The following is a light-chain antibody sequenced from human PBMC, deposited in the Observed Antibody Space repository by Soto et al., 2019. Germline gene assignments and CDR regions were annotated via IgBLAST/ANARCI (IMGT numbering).Light chain of an antibody. CDR1: SSDVGSYNY. J-gene: IGLJ1*01. CDR3: SSYTSSSTL. CDR2: EVS. V-gene: IGLV2-14*01. Sequence: QSVLTQPASVSGSPGQSITISCTGTSSDVGSYNYVSWYQQHPGKAPKLMIYEVSDRPSGISSRFSGSKSGNTASLIISGIQTGDEDDYYCSSYTSSSTLFGTGTKLTVL.